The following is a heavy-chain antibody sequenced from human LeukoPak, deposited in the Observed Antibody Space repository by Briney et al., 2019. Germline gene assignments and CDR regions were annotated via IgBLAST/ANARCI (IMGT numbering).Heavy chain of an antibody. CDR3: ARDDYGGNSWVWFDP. CDR1: GFSVSSNH. D-gene: IGHD4-23*01. Sequence: GGSLRLSCAASGFSVSSNHMNWVRQAPGKGLEWVSVIFNGGSTYYADSVKGRFTISRDNAKNSLYLQMNSLRAEDTAVYYCARDDYGGNSWVWFDPWGQGTLVTVSS. CDR2: IFNGGST. J-gene: IGHJ5*02. V-gene: IGHV3-53*01.